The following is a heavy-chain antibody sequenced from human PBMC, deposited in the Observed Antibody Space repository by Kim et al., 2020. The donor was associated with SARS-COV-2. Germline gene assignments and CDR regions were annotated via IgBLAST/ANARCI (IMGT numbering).Heavy chain of an antibody. Sequence: ASVKVSCKASGYTFTSYDINWLRLATGQGLEWVGWVNPNSGNTGCAQRFQGRVVMTTNTAIKTAYMELSSLTSEDTAVYYCATGPSGWYDYWGQGTLVTVPT. V-gene: IGHV1-8*01. CDR2: VNPNSGNT. J-gene: IGHJ4*02. CDR1: GYTFTSYD. CDR3: ATGPSGWYDY. D-gene: IGHD6-19*01.